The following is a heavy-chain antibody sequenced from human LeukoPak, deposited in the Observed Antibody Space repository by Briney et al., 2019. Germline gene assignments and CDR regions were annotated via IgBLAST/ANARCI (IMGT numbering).Heavy chain of an antibody. CDR3: ARGSGSSRSWGAFDI. CDR1: GFTFSSYW. J-gene: IGHJ3*02. CDR2: INSDGSST. Sequence: GGSLRLSCAASGFTFSSYWMHWVRQAPGKGLVWVSRINSDGSSTSYADSVKGRFTISRDNAKNTLYLQMNSLRAEDTAVYYCARGSGSSRSWGAFDIWGQGTMVTVSS. D-gene: IGHD1-26*01. V-gene: IGHV3-74*01.